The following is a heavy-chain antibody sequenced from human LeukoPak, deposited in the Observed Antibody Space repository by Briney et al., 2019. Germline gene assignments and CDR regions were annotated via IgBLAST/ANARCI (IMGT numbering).Heavy chain of an antibody. CDR1: GGSISIYY. V-gene: IGHV4-59*01. D-gene: IGHD6-13*01. J-gene: IGHJ4*02. CDR2: IYYSGST. Sequence: SETLSLTCTLSGGSISIYYWSWIRQPPGKGLEWIGYIYYSGSTNYKHSLKSRVTISVDTSKNQFYLKLSSVTAADTAVYYCARDRDSSWYDYWGQGTLVTVSS. CDR3: ARDRDSSWYDY.